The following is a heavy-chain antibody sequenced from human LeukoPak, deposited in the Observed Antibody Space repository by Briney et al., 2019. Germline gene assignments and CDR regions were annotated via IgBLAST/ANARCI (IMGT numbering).Heavy chain of an antibody. CDR3: ARDGGYSYGYADY. J-gene: IGHJ4*02. Sequence: GGSLRLSCAASGFTFSSYSMNWVRQAPGKGLEWVSSISSSSSYIYYADSVKGRFTISRDNAKNSLYLQMNSLRAEDTAVYYCARDGGYSYGYADYWGQGTLDTVSS. CDR1: GFTFSSYS. V-gene: IGHV3-21*01. CDR2: ISSSSSYI. D-gene: IGHD5-18*01.